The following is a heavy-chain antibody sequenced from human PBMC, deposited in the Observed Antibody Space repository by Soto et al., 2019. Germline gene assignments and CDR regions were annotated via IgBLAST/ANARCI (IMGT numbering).Heavy chain of an antibody. CDR3: ATVFASYLVTPFDY. V-gene: IGHV1-18*01. CDR1: GYTFTSYG. CDR2: ISAYNGNT. Sequence: ASVKVSCKASGYTFTSYGISWVRQAPGQGLEWMGWISAYNGNTNYAQKLQGRVTMTTDTSTSTAYMELRSLRSDDTAVYYCATVFASYLVTPFDYWGQGTLVTVSS. D-gene: IGHD2-21*02. J-gene: IGHJ4*02.